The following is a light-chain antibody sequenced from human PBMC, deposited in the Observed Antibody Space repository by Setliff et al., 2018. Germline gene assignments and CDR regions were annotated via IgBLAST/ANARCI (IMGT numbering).Light chain of an antibody. J-gene: IGLJ1*01. CDR3: CSYAGSSTYV. Sequence: QSVLTQPASVSGSPGQSITISCTGTSSDVGGYNYVSWYQQHPGKAPKLMIYDVTKWPSGVSNRFSGPKSGNTASLTISGLQAEDEADYYCCSYAGSSTYVFGTGTRSPS. CDR1: SSDVGGYNY. V-gene: IGLV2-23*02. CDR2: DVT.